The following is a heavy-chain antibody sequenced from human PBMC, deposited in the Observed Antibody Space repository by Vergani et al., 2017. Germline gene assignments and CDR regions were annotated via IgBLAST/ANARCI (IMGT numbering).Heavy chain of an antibody. D-gene: IGHD3-16*02. V-gene: IGHV1-46*03. Sequence: QVQLVQSGAEVKKPGASVKVSCKASGYTFTSYYMHWVRQAPGQGLEWMGIINPSGGSTSYAQKFQGRVTMTRDTSTSTVYMELSSLRSEDTAVYYCARNVDYVWGSYRTGRVDPWGQGTLVTVSS. CDR2: INPSGGST. CDR1: GYTFTSYY. CDR3: ARNVDYVWGSYRTGRVDP. J-gene: IGHJ5*02.